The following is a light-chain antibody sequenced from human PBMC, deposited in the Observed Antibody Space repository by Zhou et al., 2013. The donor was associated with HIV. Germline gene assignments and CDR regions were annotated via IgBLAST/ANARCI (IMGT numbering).Light chain of an antibody. CDR2: GAS. CDR1: QSVSSN. Sequence: EIVMTQSPATLSVSPGERATLSCRASQSVSSNVAWYQQKPGQAPRLLIYGASTRATGIPARFSGSGSGTDFTLTIARLEPEDFAVYYCQQYGSSTGSFGQGTKVEIK. J-gene: IGKJ1*01. V-gene: IGKV3-15*01. CDR3: QQYGSSTGS.